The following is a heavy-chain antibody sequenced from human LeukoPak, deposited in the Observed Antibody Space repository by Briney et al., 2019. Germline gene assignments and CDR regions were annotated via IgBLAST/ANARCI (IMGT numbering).Heavy chain of an antibody. D-gene: IGHD3-9*01. Sequence: PSETLSLTCTVSGGSISSYYWSWIRQPPGKGLEWIGYIYYSGSTNYNPSLKSRVTISVDTSKNQFSLKLSSVTAADTAVYYCARCETYYDILTGYYGEGNWFDPWGQGTLVTVSS. CDR1: GGSISSYY. CDR3: ARCETYYDILTGYYGEGNWFDP. CDR2: IYYSGST. V-gene: IGHV4-59*01. J-gene: IGHJ5*02.